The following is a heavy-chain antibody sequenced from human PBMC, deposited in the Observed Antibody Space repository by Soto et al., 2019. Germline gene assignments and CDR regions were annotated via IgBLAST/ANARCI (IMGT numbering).Heavy chain of an antibody. V-gene: IGHV3-30-3*01. J-gene: IGHJ5*02. D-gene: IGHD3-10*01. Sequence: QVQLVESGGGVVQPGRSLRLSCAASGFTFSSYAMHWVRQAPGKGLEWVAVISYDGSNKYYADSVKGRFTISRDNSKNTLHLQMNSLRAEDTAVYYCAREALPLWFGAVAARNWFDPWGQGTLVTVSS. CDR1: GFTFSSYA. CDR3: AREALPLWFGAVAARNWFDP. CDR2: ISYDGSNK.